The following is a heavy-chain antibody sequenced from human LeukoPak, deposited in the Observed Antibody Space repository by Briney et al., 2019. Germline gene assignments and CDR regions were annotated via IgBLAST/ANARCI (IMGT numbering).Heavy chain of an antibody. CDR1: GGSISSYY. J-gene: IGHJ4*02. CDR3: VREWHYYDSSGYDY. Sequence: SETLSLTCTVSGGSISSYYWSWIRQPAGKGLEWIGRIYTSGSTNYNPSLKSRVTMSVDTSKNQFSLKLSSVTAADTAVYYCVREWHYYDSSGYDYWGQGTLVTVSS. D-gene: IGHD3-22*01. CDR2: IYTSGST. V-gene: IGHV4-4*07.